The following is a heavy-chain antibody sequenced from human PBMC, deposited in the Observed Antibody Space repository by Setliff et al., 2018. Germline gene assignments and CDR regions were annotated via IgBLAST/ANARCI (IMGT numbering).Heavy chain of an antibody. CDR2: FSYGVST. CDR1: GDSLSSSY. J-gene: IGHJ5*02. V-gene: IGHV4-59*08. Sequence: PSETLSLTCTVSGDSLSSSYWSWIRQPPGKGLEWIGRFSYGVSTIYNPSLESRVTFSVDTSKNQFSLKLTSVTAADTAVYYCARRVLECGRTACPLGGSYNWFDPRGQGIGVTVSS. CDR3: ARRVLECGRTACPLGGSYNWFDP. D-gene: IGHD3-3*01.